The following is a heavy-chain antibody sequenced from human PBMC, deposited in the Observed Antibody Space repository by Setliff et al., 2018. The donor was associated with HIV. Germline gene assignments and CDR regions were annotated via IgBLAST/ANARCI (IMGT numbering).Heavy chain of an antibody. CDR2: ISGSGGST. D-gene: IGHD2-15*01. CDR3: AKDGISGGAYHPYYFDY. Sequence: PGGSLRLSCAASGFTFNTYAMSWVRHAPGKGLEWVSVISGSGGSTFYADSVKGRFTISSDNSKNTLYLQMNRLRVEDTAVYYCAKDGISGGAYHPYYFDYWGLGTLVTVSS. J-gene: IGHJ4*01. CDR1: GFTFNTYA. V-gene: IGHV3-23*01.